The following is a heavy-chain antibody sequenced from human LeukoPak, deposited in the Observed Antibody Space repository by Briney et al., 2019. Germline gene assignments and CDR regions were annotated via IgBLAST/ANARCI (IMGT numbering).Heavy chain of an antibody. CDR2: INPSGGST. CDR1: GYTFTSYY. CDR3: SLLWFGGRGDY. D-gene: IGHD3-10*01. Sequence: ASVKVSCTASGYTFTSYYMHWVRQAPGQGLEWMGIINPSGGSTSYAQKFQGRVTMTRDTPTSSVYMELSSLRSEDTAVYYCSLLWFGGRGDYWGQGTLVTVPS. J-gene: IGHJ4*02. V-gene: IGHV1-46*01.